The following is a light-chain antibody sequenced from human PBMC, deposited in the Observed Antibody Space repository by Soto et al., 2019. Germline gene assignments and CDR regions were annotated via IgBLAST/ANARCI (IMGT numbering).Light chain of an antibody. Sequence: QSVLTQPASVSGSPGQSITISCTGTSSDVGGYNYVSWYQQHPGKAPKLMIYDVSNRPSGVSNRFSGSKSGNTASLTISGLHAEDEDDYCCSSYTSSSTLEVFGTGTKVTVL. CDR3: SSYTSSSTLEV. J-gene: IGLJ1*01. CDR1: SSDVGGYNY. V-gene: IGLV2-14*01. CDR2: DVS.